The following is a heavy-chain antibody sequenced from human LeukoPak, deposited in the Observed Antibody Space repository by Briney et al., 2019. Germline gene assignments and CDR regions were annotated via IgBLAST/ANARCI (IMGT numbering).Heavy chain of an antibody. CDR1: GYTFTDYY. CDR3: VGDLLWWLLAANAFDP. D-gene: IGHD2-21*02. J-gene: IGHJ5*02. V-gene: IGHV1-2*02. CDR2: IYSNSGGT. Sequence: ASVKVSCKAPGYTFTDYYMHWVRQAPGQGLEWMGWIYSNSGGTNYAQKFQGRVTMTRDTSINTVYMELSTLTSDDTAVYYCVGDLLWWLLAANAFDPWAREPWSPSPQ.